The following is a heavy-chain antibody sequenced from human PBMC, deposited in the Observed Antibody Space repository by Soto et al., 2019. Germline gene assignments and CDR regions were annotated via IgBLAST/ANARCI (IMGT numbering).Heavy chain of an antibody. Sequence: LRLSCAASGFTFSSYLMSWVRQAPGKGLEWVANIKQDGSEKYYVDSVKGRFTISRDNAKNSLYLQMNSLRAEDTAVYYCAREKGFACPWGQGTLVTVSS. CDR2: IKQDGSEK. V-gene: IGHV3-7*01. CDR3: AREKGFACP. J-gene: IGHJ5*02. CDR1: GFTFSSYL. D-gene: IGHD3-10*01.